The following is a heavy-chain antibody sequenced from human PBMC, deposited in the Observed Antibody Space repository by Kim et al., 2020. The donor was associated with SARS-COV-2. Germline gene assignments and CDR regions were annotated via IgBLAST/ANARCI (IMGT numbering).Heavy chain of an antibody. Sequence: SETLSLTCTVSCGSIRSISYSWGWTRQPPGKGREWIGSIYYSGTTYYNPSLQSPITISVDTSKNQFTLKLSSVTAADTAVYYCARQGGGHGIVGNFDYWGQGTLVTVSS. CDR1: CGSIRSISYS. J-gene: IGHJ4*02. CDR2: IYYSGTT. D-gene: IGHD3-16*01. V-gene: IGHV4-39*01. CDR3: ARQGGGHGIVGNFDY.